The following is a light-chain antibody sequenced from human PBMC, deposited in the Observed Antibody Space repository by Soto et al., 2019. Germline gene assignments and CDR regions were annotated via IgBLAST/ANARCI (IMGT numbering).Light chain of an antibody. CDR1: SGDLGLYNY. CDR3: SSRPITTTLYV. CDR2: EVS. Sequence: QSALTQPASVSGAPGQSITISCTGTSGDLGLYNYISWYQQYPGKAPKLMIYEVSNRPSGVSDRFSGSKSGNTASLTISGLQAEDEADYYCSSRPITTTLYVFGTGTKLTVL. V-gene: IGLV2-14*01. J-gene: IGLJ1*01.